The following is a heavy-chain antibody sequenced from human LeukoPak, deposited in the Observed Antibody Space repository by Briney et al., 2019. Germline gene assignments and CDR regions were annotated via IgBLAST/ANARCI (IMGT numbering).Heavy chain of an antibody. CDR3: ARGSERYFDWDPQMDV. V-gene: IGHV1-18*01. Sequence: ASVKVSCKASGYTFTGYGISWVRQAPGQGLEWMGWISAYNGNTNYAQKLQGRVTMTTDTSTSTAYVELRSLRSDDTAVYYCARGSERYFDWDPQMDVWGKGTTVTVSS. D-gene: IGHD3-9*01. J-gene: IGHJ6*04. CDR1: GYTFTGYG. CDR2: ISAYNGNT.